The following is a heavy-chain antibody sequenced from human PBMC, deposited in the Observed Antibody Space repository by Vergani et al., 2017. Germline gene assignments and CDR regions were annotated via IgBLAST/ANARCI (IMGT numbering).Heavy chain of an antibody. D-gene: IGHD2-21*01. CDR1: GFSFRNAW. CDR2: IKRTFDRCTT. J-gene: IGHJ6*02. Sequence: EVQLVESGGGIVKPGGSLRLSCVASGFSFRNAWMNWVRRTPGKGLEWVGRIKRTFDRCTTEYAAAVKGRFTMSRDDSKNTLFLQMNGLKTEDIGVYYCNPDTRYCGDGSSYSLRDHHYYRMDGWGQGTTVTVSS. CDR3: NPDTRYCGDGSSYSLRDHHYYRMDG. V-gene: IGHV3-15*07.